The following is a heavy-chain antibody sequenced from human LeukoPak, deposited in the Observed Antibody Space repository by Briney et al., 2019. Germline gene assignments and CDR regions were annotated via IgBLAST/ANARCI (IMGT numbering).Heavy chain of an antibody. J-gene: IGHJ5*02. D-gene: IGHD1-1*01. CDR1: GGSISGYY. CDR2: IYYSANT. CDR3: ARDIGRDVQLERRTFDP. Sequence: SETLSLTCTVSGGSISGYYWSWIRQPPGKGLEWIGYIYYSANTKYNPSLKSRVTISLDTSKNQFSLKLNSVTTADTAVYYCARDIGRDVQLERRTFDPWGQGTLVTVSS. V-gene: IGHV4-59*01.